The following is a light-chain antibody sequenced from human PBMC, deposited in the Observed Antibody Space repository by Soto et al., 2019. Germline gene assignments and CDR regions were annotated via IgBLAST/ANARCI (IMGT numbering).Light chain of an antibody. J-gene: IGKJ1*01. CDR1: QSISSN. CDR3: QQYNNWPPT. Sequence: EIVMTQSPATLSVSPGERATLSCRASQSISSNLAWYQQKPGQAPRLLIYGTSTRDTGIPARFSGSGSGTEFTLTISSLQSEDLAVYYCQQYNNWPPTFGQGTKVEIK. V-gene: IGKV3-15*01. CDR2: GTS.